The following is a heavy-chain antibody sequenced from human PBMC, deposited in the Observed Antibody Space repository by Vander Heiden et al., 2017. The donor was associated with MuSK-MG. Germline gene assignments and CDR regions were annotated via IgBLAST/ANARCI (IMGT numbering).Heavy chain of an antibody. J-gene: IGHJ5*02. D-gene: IGHD2-2*01. CDR2: ISSSGSTI. V-gene: IGHV3-11*04. Sequence: QVQLVESGGGLVKPGGSLRLSCAASGSTFSDYYMSWIRQAPGKGLEWVSYISSSGSTIYYADSVKGRFTISRDNAKNSLYLQMNSLRAEDTAVYYCAREGSIVVPAANGRGWFDPWGQGTLVTVSS. CDR3: AREGSIVVPAANGRGWFDP. CDR1: GSTFSDYY.